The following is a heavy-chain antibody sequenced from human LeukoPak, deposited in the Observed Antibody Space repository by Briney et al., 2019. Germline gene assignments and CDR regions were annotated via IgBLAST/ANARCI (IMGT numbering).Heavy chain of an antibody. CDR2: IYHSGST. CDR1: GGSISSGGYS. J-gene: IGHJ4*02. V-gene: IGHV4-30-2*01. D-gene: IGHD6-19*01. CDR3: ARTSSSGWYYFDY. Sequence: SQTLSLTCAVSGGSISSGGYSWSWIRQPPGKGLEWIGYIYHSGSTYYNPSLKSRVTISVDGSKNQFSLKLSSVTAADTAVYYCARTSSSGWYYFDYWGQGTLVTVSS.